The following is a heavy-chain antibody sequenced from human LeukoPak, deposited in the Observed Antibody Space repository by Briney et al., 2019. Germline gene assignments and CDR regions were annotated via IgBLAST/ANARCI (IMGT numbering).Heavy chain of an antibody. V-gene: IGHV3-15*01. CDR3: ARDPTQYLRYGHFDY. Sequence: GGSLRLSCAASGFTFSNAWMSWVRQAPGKGLEWVGRIKSKTDGGTTDYAAPVKGRFTISRDDSKNTLYLQMNSLSDEDTAVYYCARDPTQYLRYGHFDYWGQGTLVTVSS. CDR1: GFTFSNAW. J-gene: IGHJ4*02. CDR2: IKSKTDGGTT. D-gene: IGHD5/OR15-5a*01.